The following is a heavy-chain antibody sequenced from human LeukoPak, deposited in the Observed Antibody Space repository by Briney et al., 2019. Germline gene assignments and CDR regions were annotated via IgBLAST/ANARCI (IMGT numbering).Heavy chain of an antibody. CDR2: ISYSGVST. CDR3: ATGATPYYYDSSGYRSDY. Sequence: GGSLRLSCGASGFTFSSYAMSWVRQAPGKGLEWVSSISYSGVSTYYADSVKGRFTISRDNSKNTLYLQMNSLRAEDTAVYYCATGATPYYYDSSGYRSDYWGQGTLVTVSS. CDR1: GFTFSSYA. V-gene: IGHV3-23*01. J-gene: IGHJ4*02. D-gene: IGHD3-22*01.